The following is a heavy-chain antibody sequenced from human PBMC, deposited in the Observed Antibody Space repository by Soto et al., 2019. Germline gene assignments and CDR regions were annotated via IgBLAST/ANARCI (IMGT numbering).Heavy chain of an antibody. J-gene: IGHJ5*02. CDR1: GFPFSRYE. CDR3: AKDADFDTRNPHH. D-gene: IGHD3-22*01. Sequence: GGSLRLSCAASGFPFSRYEIHWVRQVPGRGLEWVALISHDGSNKYYVDSVKGRFIISRDNSKDTVYLQMSSLRTEDTALYYCAKDADFDTRNPHHWGQGTLVTVSS. CDR2: ISHDGSNK. V-gene: IGHV3-30*18.